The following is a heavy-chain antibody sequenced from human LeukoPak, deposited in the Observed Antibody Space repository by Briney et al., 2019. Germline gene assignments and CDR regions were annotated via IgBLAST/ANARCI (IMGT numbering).Heavy chain of an antibody. D-gene: IGHD4-17*01. V-gene: IGHV3-23*01. CDR1: GFTFKKYA. CDR2: ISGSGGKT. CDR3: ARSGGLRDYYYGMDV. J-gene: IGHJ6*02. Sequence: GGSLRLSCAASGFTFKKYAMNWVRQAPGKGLEWVSTISGSGGKTYYTDSVKGRFTISRDNSKNTLYLQMNSLRAEDTAVYYCARSGGLRDYYYGMDVWGQGTTVTVSS.